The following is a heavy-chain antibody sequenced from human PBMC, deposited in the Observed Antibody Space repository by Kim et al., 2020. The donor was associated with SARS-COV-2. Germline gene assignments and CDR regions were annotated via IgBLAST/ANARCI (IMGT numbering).Heavy chain of an antibody. CDR1: GGSISDHY. CDR3: VTGVGWLPDH. D-gene: IGHD3-9*01. CDR2: LYYSGST. V-gene: IGHV4-59*11. Sequence: SETLSLTCSASGGSISDHYWNWVRQPPGRGLEWIGYLYYSGSTKYNPCLKGRVTISADTSKNQFSLKLNSVTAADTAIYYCVTGVGWLPDHWGQGTLVTV. J-gene: IGHJ5*02.